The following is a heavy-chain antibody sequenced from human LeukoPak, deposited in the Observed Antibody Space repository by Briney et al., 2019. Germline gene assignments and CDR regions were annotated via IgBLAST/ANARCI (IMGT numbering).Heavy chain of an antibody. J-gene: IGHJ4*02. V-gene: IGHV3-21*01. D-gene: IGHD3-3*01. Sequence: GGSLRLSCAASGFTVSSNYMSWVRQAPGKGLEWVSSISSSSSYIYYADSVKGRFTISRDNAKNSLYLQMNSLRAEDTAVYYCARWGYDFWSGYYGTSDYWGQGTLVTVSS. CDR2: ISSSSSYI. CDR1: GFTVSSNY. CDR3: ARWGYDFWSGYYGTSDY.